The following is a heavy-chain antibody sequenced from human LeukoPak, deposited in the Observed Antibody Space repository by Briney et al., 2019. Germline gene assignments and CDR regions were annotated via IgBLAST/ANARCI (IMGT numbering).Heavy chain of an antibody. V-gene: IGHV3-23*01. CDR3: AKDHGDYLSY. D-gene: IGHD4-17*01. J-gene: IGHJ4*02. Sequence: GGSLRLFCAASGFTFSSYAMSWVRQASGKGLEWVSAISGSGGSTYYADSVKGRFTISRDNSKNTLYLQMNSLRAEDTAVYYCAKDHGDYLSYWGQGTLVTVSS. CDR2: ISGSGGST. CDR1: GFTFSSYA.